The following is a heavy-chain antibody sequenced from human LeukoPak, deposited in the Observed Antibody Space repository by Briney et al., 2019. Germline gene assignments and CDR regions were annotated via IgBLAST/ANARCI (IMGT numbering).Heavy chain of an antibody. CDR1: GYTFTGYG. V-gene: IGHV1-18*01. CDR2: ISAYNGNT. Sequence: ASVKVSCKASGYTFTGYGISWVRQAPGQGLERMGWISAYNGNTNYAQKLQGRVTMTTDTSTSTAYMELRSLRSDDTAVYYCAREPLRGGDYVWGQGTLVTVSS. D-gene: IGHD2-21*02. J-gene: IGHJ4*02. CDR3: AREPLRGGDYV.